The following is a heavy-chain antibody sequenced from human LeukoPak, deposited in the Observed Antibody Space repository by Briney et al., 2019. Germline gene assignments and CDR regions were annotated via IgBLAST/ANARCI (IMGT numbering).Heavy chain of an antibody. V-gene: IGHV4-34*01. J-gene: IGHJ6*02. CDR1: GGSFSVYY. CDR3: ARASPHYDSSGYYPLGMDV. Sequence: SETLSLTCAVYGGSFSVYYWSWIRQPPGKGLEWIGEINHSGSTNYNPSLKSRVTISVDTSKNQFSLKLSSVTAADTAVYYCARASPHYDSSGYYPLGMDVWGQGTTVTVSS. D-gene: IGHD3-22*01. CDR2: INHSGST.